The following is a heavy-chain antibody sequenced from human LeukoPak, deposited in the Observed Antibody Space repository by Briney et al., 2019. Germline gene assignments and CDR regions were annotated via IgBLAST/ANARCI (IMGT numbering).Heavy chain of an antibody. CDR2: ISYDGKNK. CDR1: GFTFSSYG. CDR3: ASHWAQQVVSDY. J-gene: IGHJ4*02. D-gene: IGHD6-13*01. Sequence: GGSLRLSCAASGFTFSSYGMHWVRQAPGKGLEWVAVISYDGKNKYYADSVKGRFTVSRDNSKNTLYLQMNSLRAEDTAVYYCASHWAQQVVSDYWGQGTLVTVSS. V-gene: IGHV3-30*03.